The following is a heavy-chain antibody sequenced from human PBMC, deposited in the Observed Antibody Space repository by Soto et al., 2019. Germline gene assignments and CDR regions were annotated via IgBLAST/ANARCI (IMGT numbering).Heavy chain of an antibody. CDR3: ARDRQAATEGGYYYYYGMDV. J-gene: IGHJ6*02. V-gene: IGHV3-30-3*01. CDR1: GFTFSSYA. Sequence: GGSLRLSCAASGFTFSSYAMHWVRQAPGKGLEWVAVISYDGSNKYYADSVKGRFTISRDNSKNTLYLQMNSLRAEDTAVYYCARDRQAATEGGYYYYYGMDVWGQGTTVTVSS. D-gene: IGHD2-15*01. CDR2: ISYDGSNK.